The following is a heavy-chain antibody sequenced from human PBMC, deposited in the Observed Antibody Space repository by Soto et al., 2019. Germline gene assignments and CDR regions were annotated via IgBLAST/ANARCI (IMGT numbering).Heavy chain of an antibody. CDR1: GGSISSGDYY. J-gene: IGHJ5*02. CDR2: IYYSGST. CDR3: ARDLSGYCSGGSCYSLSWFDP. D-gene: IGHD2-15*01. Sequence: SATLSLTCTVSGGSISSGDYYWSWIRQPPGKGLEWIGYIYYSGSTYYNPSLKSRVTISVDTSKNQFSLKLSSVTAADTAVYYCARDLSGYCSGGSCYSLSWFDPWGQGTLVTSPQ. V-gene: IGHV4-30-4*01.